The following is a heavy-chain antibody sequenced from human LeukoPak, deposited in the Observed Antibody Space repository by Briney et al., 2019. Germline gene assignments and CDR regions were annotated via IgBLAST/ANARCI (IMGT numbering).Heavy chain of an antibody. CDR1: GGSISSYY. CDR3: ARYWGVQLWPHWYFDL. CDR2: IYYSGST. D-gene: IGHD5-18*01. Sequence: PSETLSLTCTVSGGSISSYYWSWFRQTPGKGPEWIGYIYYSGSTKYNPSLKSRVTISVDRSKNQLSLKLNSVTAADTAVYYCARYWGVQLWPHWYFDLWGRGSLVTVSS. V-gene: IGHV4-59*01. J-gene: IGHJ2*01.